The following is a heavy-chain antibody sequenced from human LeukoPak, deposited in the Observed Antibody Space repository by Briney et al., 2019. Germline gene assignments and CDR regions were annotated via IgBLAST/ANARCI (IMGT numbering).Heavy chain of an antibody. D-gene: IGHD3-16*01. CDR1: GVSITSAY. Sequence: KPSETLSLTCTVSGVSITSAYWSWIRQPPGKGLEWIGYTFHSGDSSYNPSLESRVTIAVDTSKNYLSLRMRYVTAADTAIYYCARGAGGPDYWGQGTLVTVSS. CDR2: TFHSGDS. CDR3: ARGAGGPDY. J-gene: IGHJ4*02. V-gene: IGHV4-59*01.